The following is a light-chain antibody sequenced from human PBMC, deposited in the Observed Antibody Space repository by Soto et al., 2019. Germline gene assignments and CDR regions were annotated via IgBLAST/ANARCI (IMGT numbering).Light chain of an antibody. CDR1: QSVNNY. CDR2: DAS. J-gene: IGKJ4*01. CDR3: HQRSNWPLT. V-gene: IGKV3-11*01. Sequence: EIVLTQSPATLSLSPGERATLSCRASQSVNNYLAWYQQKPGQAPRLLIYDASSRATDIPARFSGSGSGTDFTLTISSLEPEDFATHYGHQRSNWPLTFGGGTKVEIK.